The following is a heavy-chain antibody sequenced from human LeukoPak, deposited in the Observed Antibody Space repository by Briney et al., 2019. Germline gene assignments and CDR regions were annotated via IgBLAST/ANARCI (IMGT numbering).Heavy chain of an antibody. J-gene: IGHJ4*02. CDR3: ARGRGYVLRFFEWLF. CDR1: GGSFSGYY. Sequence: SETLSLTCAVYGGSFSGYYWSWIRQPPGKGLEWIGEINHSGSTNYNPSLKSRVTISVDTSKNQFSLKLSSVTAADTAVYYCARGRGYVLRFFEWLFWGQGTLVTVSS. CDR2: INHSGST. D-gene: IGHD3-3*01. V-gene: IGHV4-34*01.